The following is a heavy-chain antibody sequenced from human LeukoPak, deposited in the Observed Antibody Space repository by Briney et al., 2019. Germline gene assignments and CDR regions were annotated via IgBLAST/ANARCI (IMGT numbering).Heavy chain of an antibody. J-gene: IGHJ4*02. Sequence: SETLSLTCTVSGGSISSYYWSWIRQPLGKGLEWIGYIYYSGSTNYNPSLKSRVTISVDTSKNQFSLKLSSVIAADTAVYYCARLGEQWLASFDYWGQGTLVTVSS. CDR3: ARLGEQWLASFDY. V-gene: IGHV4-59*01. CDR1: GGSISSYY. D-gene: IGHD6-19*01. CDR2: IYYSGST.